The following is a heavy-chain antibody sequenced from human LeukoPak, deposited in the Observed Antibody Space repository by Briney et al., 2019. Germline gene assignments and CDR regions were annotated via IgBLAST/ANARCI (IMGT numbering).Heavy chain of an antibody. D-gene: IGHD3-3*01. CDR1: GYTFTSYG. CDR2: ISAYNGNT. Sequence: ASVKVSCKASGYTFTSYGISWVRQAPGQGLEWMGWISAYNGNTNYAQKLQGRVTMTEDTSTDTAYMELSSLRSEDTAVYYCATESGYDFWSGYYTDYWGQGTLVTVSS. V-gene: IGHV1-18*01. J-gene: IGHJ4*02. CDR3: ATESGYDFWSGYYTDY.